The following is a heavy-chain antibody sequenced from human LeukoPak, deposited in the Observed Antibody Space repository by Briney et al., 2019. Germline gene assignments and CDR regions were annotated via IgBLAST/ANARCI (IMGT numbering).Heavy chain of an antibody. CDR3: ARDSSSWYGNYYYYMDV. Sequence: SETLSLTCTVSGYSISSGYYWGWIRQPPGKGLEWIGSIYHSGSTYYNPSLKSRVTISVDRSKNQFSLKLSSVTAADTAVYYCARDSSSWYGNYYYYMDVWGKGTTVTVSS. J-gene: IGHJ6*03. CDR1: GYSISSGYY. D-gene: IGHD6-13*01. V-gene: IGHV4-38-2*02. CDR2: IYHSGST.